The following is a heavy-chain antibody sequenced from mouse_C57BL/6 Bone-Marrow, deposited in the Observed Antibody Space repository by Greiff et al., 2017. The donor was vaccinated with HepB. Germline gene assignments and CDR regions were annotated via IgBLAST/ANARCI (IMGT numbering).Heavy chain of an antibody. CDR2: IDPSDSYT. V-gene: IGHV1-69*01. CDR1: GYTFTSYW. D-gene: IGHD1-2*01. Sequence: QVQLQQPGAELVMPGASVKLSCKASGYTFTSYWMHWVKQRPGQGLEWIGEIDPSDSYTNYNQKFKGKSTLTVDKSSSTAYMQLSSLTSEDSAVYYCASTITTARGFAYWGQGTLVTVSA. CDR3: ASTITTARGFAY. J-gene: IGHJ3*01.